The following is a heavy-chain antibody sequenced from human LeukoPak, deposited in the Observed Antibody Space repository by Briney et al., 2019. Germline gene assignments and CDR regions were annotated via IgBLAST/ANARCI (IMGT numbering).Heavy chain of an antibody. V-gene: IGHV3-23*01. D-gene: IGHD1-26*01. J-gene: IGHJ4*02. CDR2: ISGSGGST. CDR3: AKSPSGSYYDFDY. CDR1: GFTFSSYA. Sequence: GGSLRLSCAASGFTFSSYAMGWVRQAPGKGLEWVSAISGSGGSTYYADSVKDRFTISRDNSKNTLYLQMNSLRAEDTAVYYCAKSPSGSYYDFDYWGQGTLVTVSS.